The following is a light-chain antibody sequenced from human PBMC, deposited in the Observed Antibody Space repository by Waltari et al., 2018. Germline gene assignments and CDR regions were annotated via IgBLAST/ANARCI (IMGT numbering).Light chain of an antibody. J-gene: IGKJ1*01. Sequence: EIVLTQSPGTLSLSPGERATLSCRASQSVSNNYLAWYQQKAGQGPRLLIYGASSRATGIPDRFSGSGSGTDFTLTISRLEPEDFAVYYCHQYGGSPRTFGQGTKVEIK. CDR3: HQYGGSPRT. CDR2: GAS. CDR1: QSVSNNY. V-gene: IGKV3-20*01.